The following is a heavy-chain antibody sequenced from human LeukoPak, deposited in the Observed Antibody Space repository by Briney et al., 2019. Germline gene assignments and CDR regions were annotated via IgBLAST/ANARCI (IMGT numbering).Heavy chain of an antibody. J-gene: IGHJ3*02. V-gene: IGHV3-30-3*01. CDR2: ISYDGANK. Sequence: GGSLRLSCAASGFTFSSFAMHWVRQAPGKGLEWVAVISYDGANKYYADSVKGRFTISRDNSKNTLYLQMNSLRTEDTAVYYCASTLVPADMLYAFDIWGQGTMVTVSS. CDR3: ASTLVPADMLYAFDI. CDR1: GFTFSSFA. D-gene: IGHD2-2*01.